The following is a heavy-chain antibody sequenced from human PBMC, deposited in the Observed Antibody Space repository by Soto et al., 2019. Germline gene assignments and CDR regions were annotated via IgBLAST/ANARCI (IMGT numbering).Heavy chain of an antibody. J-gene: IGHJ4*02. CDR3: AREVNTYYYDSSGDFDY. D-gene: IGHD3-22*01. V-gene: IGHV3-33*01. CDR1: GFTFSNYG. Sequence: QVQLVESRGGVVQPGRSPRLSCAPSGFTFSNYGMHWVRQAPGKGLEWVAFIWYDGSDKYYADSVKGRFTISRDNSKNTLFLQMNSLRAEDTAVYFCAREVNTYYYDSSGDFDYWGQGTLVTVSS. CDR2: IWYDGSDK.